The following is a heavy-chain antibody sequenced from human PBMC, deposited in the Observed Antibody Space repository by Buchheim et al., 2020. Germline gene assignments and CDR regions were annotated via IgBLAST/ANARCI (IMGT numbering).Heavy chain of an antibody. CDR2: IWYDGSNK. CDR1: GFTFSSYG. CDR3: ARDAAFGYCSSTSCYGHYYYGMDV. J-gene: IGHJ6*02. Sequence: QVQLVESGGGVVQPGRSLRLSCAASGFTFSSYGMHWVRQAPGKGLEWVAVIWYDGSNKYYADSVKGRFTISRDNSKNTLYLQMNSLRAEDTAVYYCARDAAFGYCSSTSCYGHYYYGMDVWGQGTT. V-gene: IGHV3-33*01. D-gene: IGHD2-2*03.